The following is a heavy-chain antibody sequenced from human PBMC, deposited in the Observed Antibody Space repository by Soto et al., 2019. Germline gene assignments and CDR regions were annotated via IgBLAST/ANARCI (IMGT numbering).Heavy chain of an antibody. CDR2: IYHSGST. D-gene: IGHD4-17*01. V-gene: IGHV4-30-2*01. Sequence: SETLSLTCAVSGGSISSGGYSWSWIRQPPGKGLEWIGYIYHSGSTYYNPSLKSRVTISVDRSKNQFSLKLSSVTAADTAVYYCARGFSHYGGNNGPSDYFDYWGQGTLVTVSS. J-gene: IGHJ4*02. CDR3: ARGFSHYGGNNGPSDYFDY. CDR1: GGSISSGGYS.